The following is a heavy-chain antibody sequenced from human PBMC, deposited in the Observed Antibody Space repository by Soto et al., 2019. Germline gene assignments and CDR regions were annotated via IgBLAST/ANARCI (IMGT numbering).Heavy chain of an antibody. Sequence: QVQLVQSGAEVKKPGSSVKVSCKASGGTFSSYTISWVRQAPGQGLEWMGRIIPILGIANYAQKCQGRVTITADKSTSTAYMELSSLRSEDTAVYYCARTPDFSGGSRRAPSLYYYYGMDVWGQGTTVTVSS. D-gene: IGHD2-15*01. CDR1: GGTFSSYT. CDR2: IIPILGIA. CDR3: ARTPDFSGGSRRAPSLYYYYGMDV. V-gene: IGHV1-69*02. J-gene: IGHJ6*02.